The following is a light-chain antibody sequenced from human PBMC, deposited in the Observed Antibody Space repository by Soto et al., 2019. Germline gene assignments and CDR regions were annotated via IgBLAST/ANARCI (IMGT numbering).Light chain of an antibody. CDR3: QQYYSTPWT. CDR2: WAS. Sequence: DIVMTQSADSLAVSLGERATINCKSSQSVFSNSNNKKYLAWYQQKPGQPPKLLIHWASIRESGVPDRFSGSGSGTDFTLSINGLQAEDVAVYYCQQYYSTPWTFGQGTKVEIK. V-gene: IGKV4-1*01. CDR1: QSVFSNSNNKKY. J-gene: IGKJ1*01.